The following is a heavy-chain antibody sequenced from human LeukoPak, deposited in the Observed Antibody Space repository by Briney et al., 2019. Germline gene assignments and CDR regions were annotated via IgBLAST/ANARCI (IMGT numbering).Heavy chain of an antibody. CDR2: IWYDGSNK. CDR1: GFTFSSYG. CDR3: ARDTIAARRGNFDY. D-gene: IGHD6-6*01. J-gene: IGHJ4*02. Sequence: PGGSLRLSCAASGFTFSSYGMHWVRQAPGKGLEWVAVIWYDGSNKYYADSVKGRFTISRDNSKNTLYLQMNSLRAEDTAVYYCARDTIAARRGNFDYWGQGTLVTVSS. V-gene: IGHV3-33*01.